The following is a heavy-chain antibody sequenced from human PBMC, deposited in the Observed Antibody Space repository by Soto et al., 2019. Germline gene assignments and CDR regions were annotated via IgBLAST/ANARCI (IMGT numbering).Heavy chain of an antibody. J-gene: IGHJ4*02. Sequence: QFQLVQSGAEVRQPASSVKVSCKTSGGTFSSYAISWVRQAPGHGLEWMGGIVPIVDTSTYAQKFQGRVTITADESTSTDYMELSSLRSDDTAVYYCVRVVAIPGYPDNWGQGTLVTVSS. CDR2: IVPIVDTS. CDR1: GGTFSSYA. D-gene: IGHD5-12*01. CDR3: VRVVAIPGYPDN. V-gene: IGHV1-69*12.